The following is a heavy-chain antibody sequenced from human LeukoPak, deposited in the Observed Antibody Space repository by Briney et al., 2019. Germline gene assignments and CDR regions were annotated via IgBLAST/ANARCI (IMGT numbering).Heavy chain of an antibody. Sequence: GESLRLSCAASGFIFGSYSMLWVRQAPGKGLEWVSSISTIGTYIYYADSVKGRFTISRDNTKNSLYLQMNSLRAEDTAVYYCARDMYYMGVWGKGTTVTVSS. J-gene: IGHJ6*03. V-gene: IGHV3-21*01. CDR1: GFIFGSYS. CDR2: ISTIGTYI. CDR3: ARDMYYMGV.